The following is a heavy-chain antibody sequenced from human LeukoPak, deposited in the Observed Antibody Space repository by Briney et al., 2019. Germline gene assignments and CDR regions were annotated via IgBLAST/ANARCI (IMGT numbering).Heavy chain of an antibody. CDR3: ARDLVRSGSYYINY. CDR1: GYTFTGYY. D-gene: IGHD3-10*01. V-gene: IGHV1-2*02. CDR2: INPNSGGT. Sequence: ASVKVSCKASGYTFTGYYMHWVRQAPGQGLEWMGWINPNSGGTNYAQKFQGRVTMTRDTSISTAYMELSRLRSDDTAVYYCARDLVRSGSYYINYWGQGTQVSVSS. J-gene: IGHJ4*02.